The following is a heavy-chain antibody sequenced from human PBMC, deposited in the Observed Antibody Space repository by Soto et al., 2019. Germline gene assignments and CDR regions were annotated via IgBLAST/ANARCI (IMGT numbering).Heavy chain of an antibody. Sequence: GGSLILSCAASGFTFSNAWMSWVRQAPGKGLEWVGRIKSKTDGGTTDYAAPVKGRFTISRDDSKNTLYLQMNSLKTEDTAVYYCTTWYYYDSSGRCGVWGQGTTVTVSS. CDR2: IKSKTDGGTT. CDR1: GFTFSNAW. CDR3: TTWYYYDSSGRCGV. J-gene: IGHJ6*02. D-gene: IGHD3-22*01. V-gene: IGHV3-15*01.